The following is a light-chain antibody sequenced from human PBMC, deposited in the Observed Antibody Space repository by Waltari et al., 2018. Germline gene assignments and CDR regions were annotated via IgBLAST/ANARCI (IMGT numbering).Light chain of an antibody. CDR1: SSNIGSYF. J-gene: IGLJ3*02. Sequence: QSVLTQPPSASGTPGQRVTISCSGSSSNIGSYFVYWYQQLPGTAPKLLIYRNNPRPSGVPDRFSGATSGTSASLAISGLRSEDEADYYCVVWDDSLSGRVFGGGTKLTVL. V-gene: IGLV1-47*01. CDR3: VVWDDSLSGRV. CDR2: RNN.